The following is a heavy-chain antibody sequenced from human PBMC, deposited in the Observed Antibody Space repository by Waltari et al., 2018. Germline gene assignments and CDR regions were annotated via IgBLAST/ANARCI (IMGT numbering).Heavy chain of an antibody. CDR1: GGSISSYY. CDR2: IYYSGST. V-gene: IGHV4-59*01. CDR3: ARVSSGWYRGGFDY. J-gene: IGHJ4*02. D-gene: IGHD6-19*01. Sequence: QVQLQESGPGLVKPSETLSLTCTVSGGSISSYYWSWIRQPPGKGLEWIGYIYYSGSTNYNPSRKSRVTISVDTSKNQFSLKLSSVTAADTAVYYCARVSSGWYRGGFDYWGQGTLVTVSS.